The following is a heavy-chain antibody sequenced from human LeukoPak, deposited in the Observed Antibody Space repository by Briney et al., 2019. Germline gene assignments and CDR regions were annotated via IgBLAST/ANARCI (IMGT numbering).Heavy chain of an antibody. CDR1: GFTFDDYA. CDR3: AKEEGDSSSWYRTYYFDY. V-gene: IGHV3-9*01. CDR2: ISWNSVSI. D-gene: IGHD6-13*01. Sequence: PGGSLRLSCAASGFTFDDYAMHWVRQAPGKGLEWVSGISWNSVSIGYEDSVKGRFTISRDNAKNSLYLQMNSLRPEDTALYYCAKEEGDSSSWYRTYYFDYWGQGTLVTVSS. J-gene: IGHJ4*02.